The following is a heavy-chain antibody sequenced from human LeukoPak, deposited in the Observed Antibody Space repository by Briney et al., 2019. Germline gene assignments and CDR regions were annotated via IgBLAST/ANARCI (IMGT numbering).Heavy chain of an antibody. CDR1: GFTLSNHA. CDR3: VKDRVDGSGSQFDS. J-gene: IGHJ4*02. V-gene: IGHV3-23*01. D-gene: IGHD3-10*01. Sequence: GGSLRLSCAASGFTLSNHAMIWVRQAPGKGLEWVSSISGSGAMTYYADSVKGRFTISRDNAMDRLYLQMNSLRAADTAVYYCVKDRVDGSGSQFDSWGQGSLVIVSS. CDR2: ISGSGAMT.